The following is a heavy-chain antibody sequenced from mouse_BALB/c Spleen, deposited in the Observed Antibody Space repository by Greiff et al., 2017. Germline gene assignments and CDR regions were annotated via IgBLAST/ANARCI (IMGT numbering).Heavy chain of an antibody. CDR1: GFSLTSYG. Sequence: VKLMESGPGLVAPSQSLSITCTVSGFSLTSYGVHWVRQPPGKGLEWLGVIWAGGSTNYNSALMSRLSISKDNSKSQVFLKMNSLQTDDTAMYYCAREGGYDYDGDYYAMDYWGQGTSVTVSS. J-gene: IGHJ4*01. V-gene: IGHV2-9*02. D-gene: IGHD2-4*01. CDR2: IWAGGST. CDR3: AREGGYDYDGDYYAMDY.